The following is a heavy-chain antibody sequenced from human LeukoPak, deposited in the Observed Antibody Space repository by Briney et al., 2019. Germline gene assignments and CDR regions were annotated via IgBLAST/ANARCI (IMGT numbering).Heavy chain of an antibody. J-gene: IGHJ5*02. D-gene: IGHD2-15*01. CDR1: GYTFTIYY. CDR3: ARSSLSVVVVAANWFDP. CDR2: INPSGGST. Sequence: GASVKVSCKASGYTFTIYYMHWVRQAPGQGLEWMGIINPSGGSTSYAQKFQGRVTMTRDTSTSTVYMELSSLRSEDTAVYYCARSSLSVVVVAANWFDPWGQGTLVTVSS. V-gene: IGHV1-46*01.